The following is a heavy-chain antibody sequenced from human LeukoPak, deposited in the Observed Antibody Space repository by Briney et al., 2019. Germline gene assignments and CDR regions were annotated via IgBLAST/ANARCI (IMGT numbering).Heavy chain of an antibody. V-gene: IGHV3-23*01. J-gene: IGHJ4*01. CDR1: GFAFSNYA. D-gene: IGHD3-22*01. CDR3: ARHGLHHYDTTGYYSFDY. Sequence: GGSLRLSCAASGFAFSNYAMSWVRQAPGKGLEWVSVVSGKTGTTYYADSVRGRFTTSRDNSKNTLYLQVNRLRAEDTAVYYCARHGLHHYDTTGYYSFDYWGQGTLVTVSS. CDR2: VSGKTGTT.